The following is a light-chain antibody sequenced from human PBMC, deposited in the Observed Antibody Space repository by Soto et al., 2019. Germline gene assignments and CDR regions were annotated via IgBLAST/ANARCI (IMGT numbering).Light chain of an antibody. CDR1: QNVLYSSNNKNY. J-gene: IGKJ2*01. CDR3: QQYYVTPYT. CDR2: WAS. V-gene: IGKV4-1*01. Sequence: DIVMTQSPDSLAVSLGERATINCKSSQNVLYSSNNKNYLAWYQQKPGQPPRLLIYWASIRESGVPDRFSGSGSGTDVTLTISGLQAEDVAVYYCQQYYVTPYTFGQGTKLEIK.